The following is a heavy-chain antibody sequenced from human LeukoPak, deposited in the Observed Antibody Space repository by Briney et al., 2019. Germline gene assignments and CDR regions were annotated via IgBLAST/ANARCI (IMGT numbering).Heavy chain of an antibody. Sequence: ASVKVSCKASGGTFSSYAISWVRQAPGQGPEWMGRIIPILGIANYAQKFQGRVTITVDKSTSTAYMELSSLRSEDTAVYYCAAYCSGGSCYPYYFDYWGQGTLVTVSS. V-gene: IGHV1-69*04. CDR1: GGTFSSYA. CDR3: AAYCSGGSCYPYYFDY. CDR2: IIPILGIA. D-gene: IGHD2-15*01. J-gene: IGHJ4*02.